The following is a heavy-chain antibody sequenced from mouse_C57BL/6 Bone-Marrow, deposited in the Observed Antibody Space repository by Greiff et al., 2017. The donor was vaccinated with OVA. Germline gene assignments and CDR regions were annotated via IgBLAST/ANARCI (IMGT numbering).Heavy chain of an antibody. V-gene: IGHV5-16*01. CDR3: ARELLLRFFDY. CDR2: INYDGSST. J-gene: IGHJ2*01. Sequence: EVKLVESEGGLVQPGSSMKLSCTASGFTFSDYYMAWVRQVPEKGLEWVANINYDGSSTYYLDSLKSRFIISRDNAKNILYLQMSSLKSEDTATYYCARELLLRFFDYWGQGTTLTVSS. CDR1: GFTFSDYY. D-gene: IGHD1-1*01.